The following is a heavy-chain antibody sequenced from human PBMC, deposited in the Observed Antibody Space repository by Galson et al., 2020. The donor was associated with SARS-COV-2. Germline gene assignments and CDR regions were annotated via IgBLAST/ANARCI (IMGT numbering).Heavy chain of an antibody. CDR1: GFTFDDYA. V-gene: IGHV3-9*01. Sequence: SLKISCAASGFTFDDYAMHWVRQAPGKGLEWVSGISWNSGSIGYADSVKGRFTISRDNAKNSLYLQMNSLRTEDTALYYCAKVRVETDYYYYGIDVWGQGTTVTVSS. CDR2: ISWNSGSI. J-gene: IGHJ6*02. CDR3: AKVRVETDYYYYGIDV. D-gene: IGHD2-21*02.